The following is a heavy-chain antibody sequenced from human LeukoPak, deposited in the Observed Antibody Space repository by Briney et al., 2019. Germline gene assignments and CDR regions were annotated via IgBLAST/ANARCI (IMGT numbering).Heavy chain of an antibody. Sequence: PGRSLRLSCAASGFTFSSYAMHWVRQAPGKGLEWVAVISYDGSNKYYADSVKGRFTISRDNSKNTLYLQMNSLRAEDTAVYYCAKDPGVSGSYPYNWFDPWGQGTLVTVSS. D-gene: IGHD1-26*01. J-gene: IGHJ5*02. CDR2: ISYDGSNK. CDR1: GFTFSSYA. V-gene: IGHV3-30-3*01. CDR3: AKDPGVSGSYPYNWFDP.